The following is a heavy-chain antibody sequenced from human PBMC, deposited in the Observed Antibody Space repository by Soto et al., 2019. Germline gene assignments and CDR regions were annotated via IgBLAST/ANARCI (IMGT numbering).Heavy chain of an antibody. Sequence: SVKVSCKASGYTFTSYGISWVRQAPGQGLEWMGWISAYNGNTNYAQKLQGRVTMTTDTSTSTAYMELRSLRSDDTAVYYCARAIPADIVVVVAATPLYYYYMDVWGKGTTVTVSS. D-gene: IGHD2-15*01. CDR1: GYTFTSYG. V-gene: IGHV1-18*01. CDR3: ARAIPADIVVVVAATPLYYYYMDV. CDR2: ISAYNGNT. J-gene: IGHJ6*03.